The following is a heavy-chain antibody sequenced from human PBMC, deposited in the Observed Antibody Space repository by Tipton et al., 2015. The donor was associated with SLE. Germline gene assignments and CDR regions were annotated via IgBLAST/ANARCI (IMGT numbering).Heavy chain of an antibody. CDR1: GGTFSSYV. CDR2: IIPIFGTA. V-gene: IGHV1-69*01. D-gene: IGHD6-19*01. Sequence: QVQLVQSGAEVKKPGSSVKVSCKASGGTFSSYVISWVRQAPGQGLEWMGGIIPIFGTANYAQKFQGRVTITTDESTSTAYRELTSVKSEDTAGYYCAGGRYSSPRYGRDVWGQGTPVTVSS. CDR3: AGGRYSSPRYGRDV. J-gene: IGHJ6*02.